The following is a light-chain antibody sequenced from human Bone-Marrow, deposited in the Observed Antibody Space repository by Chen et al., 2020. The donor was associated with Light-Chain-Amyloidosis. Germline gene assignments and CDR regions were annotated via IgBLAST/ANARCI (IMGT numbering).Light chain of an antibody. J-gene: IGKJ4*01. V-gene: IGKV1-33*01. CDR1: HDINIY. CDR3: QQCDSLPLT. Sequence: DIQMTQSPSSLSASVGARVTITCQASHDINIYVNWYQQKAGRAPNLLIFEASNLERGVPSRFSGSGSGTFFTLNISSLQTEDVAAYYCQQCDSLPLTFGGGTKVEI. CDR2: EAS.